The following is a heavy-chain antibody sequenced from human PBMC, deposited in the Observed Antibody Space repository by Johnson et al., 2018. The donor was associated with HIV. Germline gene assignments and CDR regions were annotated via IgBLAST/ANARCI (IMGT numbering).Heavy chain of an antibody. V-gene: IGHV3-9*01. D-gene: IGHD6-13*01. CDR1: GFTFDDYG. Sequence: VQLVESGGSVVRPGESLRLSCAASGFTFDDYGMSWVRQTPGKGLEWVSGISWNSGSIGYADSVKGRFTISRDNAKNSLYLQMNSLRAEDTALYYCAKDKDSSSWSGEDAFDIWGQGTMVTVSS. J-gene: IGHJ3*02. CDR2: ISWNSGSI. CDR3: AKDKDSSSWSGEDAFDI.